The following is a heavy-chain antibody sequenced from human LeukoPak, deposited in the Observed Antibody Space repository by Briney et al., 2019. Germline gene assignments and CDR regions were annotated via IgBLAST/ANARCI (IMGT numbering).Heavy chain of an antibody. CDR3: ARGPRPDFWSGYYFDY. D-gene: IGHD3-3*01. CDR2: ISSSSSHI. Sequence: PGGSLRLSCAASGFTFSSYSMNWVRQAPGKGLEWVSSISSSSSHIYYADSVKGRFTISRDNAKNSLYLQMNSLRAEDTAVYYCARGPRPDFWSGYYFDYWGQGTLVTVSS. CDR1: GFTFSSYS. V-gene: IGHV3-21*01. J-gene: IGHJ4*02.